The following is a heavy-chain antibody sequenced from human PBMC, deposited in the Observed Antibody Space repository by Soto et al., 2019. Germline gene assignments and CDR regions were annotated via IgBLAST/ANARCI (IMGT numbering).Heavy chain of an antibody. V-gene: IGHV3-48*03. CDR1: GFTFSSYE. J-gene: IGHJ6*02. CDR2: ISSSGSTI. Sequence: EVQLVESGGGLVQPGGSLRLSCAASGFTFSSYEMNWVRQAPGKGLEWVSYISSSGSTIYYADSVKGRFTISRDNAKNSLYLQMNSLRAEDTAVYYCARDRVYCGGDCRYYYYYYGMDVWGQGTTVTVSS. CDR3: ARDRVYCGGDCRYYYYYYGMDV. D-gene: IGHD2-21*02.